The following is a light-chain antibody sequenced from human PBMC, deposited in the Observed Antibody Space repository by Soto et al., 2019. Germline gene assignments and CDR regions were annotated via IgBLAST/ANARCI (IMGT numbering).Light chain of an antibody. CDR3: GADHGSGSNFVWV. V-gene: IGLV9-49*01. Sequence: QLVPTQPPSASASLGASVTLTCTLSSGYSNYKVDWYQQRPGKGPRFVMRVGTGGIVGSKGDGIPDRFSVLGSGLNRYLTIKNIQEEDESDYHCGADHGSGSNFVWVFGGGTKVTVL. J-gene: IGLJ3*02. CDR1: SGYSNYK. CDR2: VGTGGIVG.